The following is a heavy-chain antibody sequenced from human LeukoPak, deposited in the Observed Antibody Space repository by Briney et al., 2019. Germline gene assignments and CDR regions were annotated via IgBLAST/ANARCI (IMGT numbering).Heavy chain of an antibody. V-gene: IGHV4-39*07. D-gene: IGHD3-10*01. CDR1: GGSISTSNYY. J-gene: IGHJ3*02. Sequence: SETLSLTCTVSGGSISTSNYYWGWIRQPTGKGLEWIGNIFYSGSTYYSPSLKSRVTISLDTSKNQFSLKLSSVTAADTAVYYCARLVHGSRFADAFDIWGQGTMVTVSS. CDR3: ARLVHGSRFADAFDI. CDR2: IFYSGST.